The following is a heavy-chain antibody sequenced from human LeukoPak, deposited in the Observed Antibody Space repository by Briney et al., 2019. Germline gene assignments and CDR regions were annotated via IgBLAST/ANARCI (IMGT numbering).Heavy chain of an antibody. CDR1: GGSISSYY. CDR3: ARDRSGYSEYHFDY. CDR2: IYPSGST. Sequence: PSETLSLTCTVSGGSISSYYWSWIRQPAEKGLEWIGRIYPSGSTYYNPSLKSRVTISIDKSKNQFSLRLTSVTAADTAVYYCARDRSGYSEYHFDYWGQGSLVTVSS. D-gene: IGHD5-12*01. V-gene: IGHV4-4*07. J-gene: IGHJ4*02.